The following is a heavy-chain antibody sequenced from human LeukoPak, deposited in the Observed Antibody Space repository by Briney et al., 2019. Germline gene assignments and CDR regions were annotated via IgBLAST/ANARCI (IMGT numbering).Heavy chain of an antibody. J-gene: IGHJ4*02. CDR3: ARRYRGSYYPEYFDY. Sequence: GESLKISCKGSGYSFTSYWIGGGRQMPGKGLEWVGIIYPGDADTRDSPSFQGQVTISADKSISTAYLQWSSLQASDTAMYYCARRYRGSYYPEYFDYWGQGTLVPVSS. V-gene: IGHV5-51*01. CDR2: IYPGDADT. CDR1: GYSFTSYW. D-gene: IGHD1-26*01.